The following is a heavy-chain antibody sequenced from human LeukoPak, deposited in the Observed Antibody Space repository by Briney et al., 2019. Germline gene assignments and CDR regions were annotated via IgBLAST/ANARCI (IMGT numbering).Heavy chain of an antibody. Sequence: PGGSLRLSCTASGFTFSNFDMSWVRQAPGKGLEWVSAITNRGDGTYFADSVKGRVTISRDNSKDTLYLQLNSLRADDTAVYYCGKDARRTSGWYYFDSWGQGTLVTVSS. CDR2: ITNRGDGT. D-gene: IGHD6-19*01. CDR3: GKDARRTSGWYYFDS. J-gene: IGHJ4*02. V-gene: IGHV3-23*01. CDR1: GFTFSNFD.